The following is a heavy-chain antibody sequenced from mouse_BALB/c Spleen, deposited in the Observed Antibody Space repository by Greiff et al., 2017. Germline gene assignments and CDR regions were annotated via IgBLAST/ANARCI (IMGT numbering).Heavy chain of an antibody. CDR2: INPSSGYT. V-gene: IGHV1-4*02. J-gene: IGHJ2*01. D-gene: IGHD1-2*01. CDR1: GYTFTSYT. CDR3: ARYLLRLPLYYFDY. Sequence: VQLQQSAAELARPGASVKMSCKASGYTFTSYTMHWVKQRPGQGLEWIGYINPSSGYTEYNQKFKDKTTLTADKSSSTAYMQLSSLTSEDSAVYYCARYLLRLPLYYFDYWGQGTTLTVSS.